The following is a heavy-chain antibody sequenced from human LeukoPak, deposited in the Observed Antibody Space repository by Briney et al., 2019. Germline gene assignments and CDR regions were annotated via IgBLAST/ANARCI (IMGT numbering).Heavy chain of an antibody. J-gene: IGHJ4*02. CDR1: GFTFSSYW. CDR3: ARGSGSFDY. D-gene: IGHD3-10*01. V-gene: IGHV3-7*03. CDR2: IKQDGSEK. Sequence: GGSLRLSCAASGFTFSSYWMSWVRQAPGRGLEWVANIKQDGSEKYYVDSVKGRFTISRDNSKNTLYLQMNSLRAEDTAVYYCARGSGSFDYWGQGTLVTVSS.